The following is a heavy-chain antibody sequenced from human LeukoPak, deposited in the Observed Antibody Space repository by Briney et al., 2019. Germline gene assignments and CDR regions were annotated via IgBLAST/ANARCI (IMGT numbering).Heavy chain of an antibody. V-gene: IGHV3-23*01. CDR2: ISGSGGST. D-gene: IGHD6-19*01. Sequence: PGGSLRLSCAASGFTVSSNYMSWVRQAPGKGLEWVSAISGSGGSTYYADSVKGRFTISRDNSKNTLYLQMNSLRAEDTAVYYCAKDRGLRSSGWYVNELITLDYWGRGTLVTVFS. J-gene: IGHJ4*02. CDR1: GFTVSSNY. CDR3: AKDRGLRSSGWYVNELITLDY.